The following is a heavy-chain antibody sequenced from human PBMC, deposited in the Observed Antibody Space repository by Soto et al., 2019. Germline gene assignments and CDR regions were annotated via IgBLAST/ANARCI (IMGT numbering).Heavy chain of an antibody. J-gene: IGHJ6*02. CDR3: ARFVRSCSGTTCYTRADV. D-gene: IGHD2-2*02. CDR2: IYSSGST. Sequence: SETLSSPALSLVAPSAVILTTGAGSCSPPGKRLEWIGFIYSSGSTNYNPSLKSRVTMSVDTSKNQFSLKLRSVIVADTAVYHCARFVRSCSGTTCYTRADVWGQGTTVTVSS. CDR1: VAPSAVILTT. V-gene: IGHV4-61*01.